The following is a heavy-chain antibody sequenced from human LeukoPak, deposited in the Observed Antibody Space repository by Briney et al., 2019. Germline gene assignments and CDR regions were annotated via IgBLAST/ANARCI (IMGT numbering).Heavy chain of an antibody. CDR1: GFTLSTYD. Sequence: GGSLRLSCAASGFTLSTYDMHWVRQPTGEGLEWVSIIYRAGDTYYPGSVKGRFTISRDNAKNSLYLQMNSLRAEDTAVYYCAREMSGSNDALDIWGQGAMVAVSS. CDR2: IYRAGDT. D-gene: IGHD3-10*01. J-gene: IGHJ3*02. CDR3: AREMSGSNDALDI. V-gene: IGHV3-13*01.